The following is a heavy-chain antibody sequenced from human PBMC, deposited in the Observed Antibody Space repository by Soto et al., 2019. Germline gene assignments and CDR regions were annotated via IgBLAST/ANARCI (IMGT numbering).Heavy chain of an antibody. CDR1: GFTFSSYA. CDR3: AKGGTNDYSPLDF. CDR2: ISGSGTNT. Sequence: GGSLRLSCTSSGFTFSSYAMAWVRQAPGKGLEWVSVISGSGTNTYYAGSVKGRVTISRDNSNNTLWLQMDRLRAEDTAIYYCAKGGTNDYSPLDFCGQGTPVTVSS. J-gene: IGHJ4*02. D-gene: IGHD2-8*01. V-gene: IGHV3-23*01.